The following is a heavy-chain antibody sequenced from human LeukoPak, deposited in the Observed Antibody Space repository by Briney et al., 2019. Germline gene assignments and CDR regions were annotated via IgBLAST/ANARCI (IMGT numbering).Heavy chain of an antibody. CDR1: GYTFTGYY. D-gene: IGHD3-10*01. CDR3: ARPSAVVGGPLGYMDV. Sequence: ASVKVSCKASGYTFTGYYMHWVRQAPEQGLEWMGWINPNSGGTNYAQKFQGRVTMTRDTSTSTAYMELRSLRSDDTAVYYCARPSAVVGGPLGYMDVWGKGTTVTVSS. V-gene: IGHV1-2*02. J-gene: IGHJ6*03. CDR2: INPNSGGT.